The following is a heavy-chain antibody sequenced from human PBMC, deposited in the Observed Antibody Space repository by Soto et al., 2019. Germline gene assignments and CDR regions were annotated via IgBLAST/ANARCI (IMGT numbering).Heavy chain of an antibody. CDR2: IWSDGSVK. CDR3: SSCEVDW. Sequence: QVQLVESGGGVVQPGRSLRLSCAASGFTFSPHGMNWVRQAPGKGLEWVAAIWSDGSVKDYGDSVQGRFTFSRDNTKNAVYMKVYSRRAEGSAAYYCSSCEVDWWGQGTLVTVSS. J-gene: IGHJ4*02. V-gene: IGHV3-33*01. CDR1: GFTFSPHG. D-gene: IGHD2-21*01.